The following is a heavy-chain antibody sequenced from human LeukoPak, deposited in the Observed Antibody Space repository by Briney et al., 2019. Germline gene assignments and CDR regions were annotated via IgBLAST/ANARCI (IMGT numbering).Heavy chain of an antibody. D-gene: IGHD3-9*01. J-gene: IGHJ4*02. V-gene: IGHV1-18*01. CDR3: ARDYVASGYYFFDY. Sequence: WASVKVSCKASGYTFTSYGISWVRQAPGQGLEWMGWISAYNGNTNYAQKLQGRVTMTTDTSTSTACMELRSLRSDDTAVYYCARDYVASGYYFFDYWGQGTLVTVSS. CDR1: GYTFTSYG. CDR2: ISAYNGNT.